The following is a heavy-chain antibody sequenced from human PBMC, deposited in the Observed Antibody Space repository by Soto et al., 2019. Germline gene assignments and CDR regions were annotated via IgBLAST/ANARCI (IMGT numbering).Heavy chain of an antibody. Sequence: PGGSLRLSCAASGFTFSSYAMHWVRQAPGKGLEWVAVISYDGSNKYYADSVKGRFTISRDNSKNTLYLQMNSLRAEDTAVYYCARDQWELLQYYYYGMDVWGQGTTVTVSS. CDR2: ISYDGSNK. CDR1: GFTFSSYA. V-gene: IGHV3-30-3*01. J-gene: IGHJ6*02. D-gene: IGHD1-26*01. CDR3: ARDQWELLQYYYYGMDV.